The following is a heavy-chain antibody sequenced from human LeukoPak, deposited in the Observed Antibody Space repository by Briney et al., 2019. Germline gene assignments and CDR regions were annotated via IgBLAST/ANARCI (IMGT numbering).Heavy chain of an antibody. D-gene: IGHD6-19*01. CDR3: ATSSREWLVWNPQN. V-gene: IGHV1-2*06. J-gene: IGHJ4*02. CDR1: GYTFTGYY. CDR2: INPNSGGT. Sequence: GASVKVSCKASGYTFTGYYMHWVRQAPGQGLEWMGRINPNSGGTNYAQKFQGRVTMTRDTSISTAYMELSRLRSDDTAVYYCATSSREWLVWNPQNWGQGTLVTVSS.